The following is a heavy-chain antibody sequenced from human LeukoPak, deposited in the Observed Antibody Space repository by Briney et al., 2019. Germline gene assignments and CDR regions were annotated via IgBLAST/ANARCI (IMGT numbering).Heavy chain of an antibody. V-gene: IGHV1-58*02. CDR2: IVVGSGNT. J-gene: IGHJ5*02. CDR3: AAGLISSGYPWWFDP. CDR1: GFTFTSSA. D-gene: IGHD6-19*01. Sequence: TSVKVSCKASGFTFTSSAMQWVRQARGQRLEWIGWIVVGSGNTNYAQKFQERVTITRDMSTSTAYMELSSLRSEDTAVYYCAAGLISSGYPWWFDPWGQGTLVTVSS.